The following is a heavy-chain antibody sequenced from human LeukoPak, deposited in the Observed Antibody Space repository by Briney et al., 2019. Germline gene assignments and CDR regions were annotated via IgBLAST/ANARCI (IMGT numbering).Heavy chain of an antibody. D-gene: IGHD2-2*02. J-gene: IGHJ4*02. CDR2: ISNSYSII. CDR1: GFTFSSYS. V-gene: IGHV3-48*01. Sequence: GGSLRLSCAASGFTFSSYSMNWVRQAPGKGLEWVSYISNSYSIIYYADSVKGRFTISRDNAKNSLYLQMNSLRAEDTAVYYCAREPYCDSTSCYNPFDYWGQGTLVTVSS. CDR3: AREPYCDSTSCYNPFDY.